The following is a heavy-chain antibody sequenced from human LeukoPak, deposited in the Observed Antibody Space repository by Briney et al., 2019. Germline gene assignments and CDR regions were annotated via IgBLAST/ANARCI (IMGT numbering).Heavy chain of an antibody. CDR2: IKSKTDGGTT. V-gene: IGHV3-15*07. CDR3: TTSSGYYDSSGYFF. J-gene: IGHJ4*02. D-gene: IGHD3-22*01. CDR1: GFTFSNAW. Sequence: GGSLRLSCAASGFTFSNAWMNWVCQAPGKGLEWVGRIKSKTDGGTTDYAAPVKGRFTISRDDSKNTLYLQMNSLKTEDTAVYYCTTSSGYYDSSGYFFWGQGTLVTVSS.